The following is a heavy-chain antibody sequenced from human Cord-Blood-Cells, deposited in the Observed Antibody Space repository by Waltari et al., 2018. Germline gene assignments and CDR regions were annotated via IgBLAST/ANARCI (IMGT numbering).Heavy chain of an antibody. CDR1: GGSISSSNW. Sequence: GTLSLTCAVSGGSISSSNWWSWVRQPPGKGLEWIGEIYHSGSTNYNPSLKSRVTISVDKSKNQFSLKLSSVTAPDTAVYSCARVLGSAPIVVVPAAILYGMDVWGQGTTVTVSS. CDR3: ARVLGSAPIVVVPAAILYGMDV. J-gene: IGHJ6*02. V-gene: IGHV4-4*01. D-gene: IGHD2-2*02. CDR2: IYHSGST.